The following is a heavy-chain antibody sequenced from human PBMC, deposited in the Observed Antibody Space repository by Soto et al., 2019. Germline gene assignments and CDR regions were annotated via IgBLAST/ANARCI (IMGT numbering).Heavy chain of an antibody. CDR3: AKGFYSDASGYFDY. J-gene: IGHJ4*02. CDR2: ILGSGGNT. Sequence: GGSLRLSCAASGFTFSSYAMSWVRQAPGKGLEWVSTILGSGGNTYYADSVKGRFTISRDNSKNTLYLQMNSLRAEDTAVYYCAKGFYSDASGYFDYWGKGALVTVSS. V-gene: IGHV3-23*01. D-gene: IGHD3-22*01. CDR1: GFTFSSYA.